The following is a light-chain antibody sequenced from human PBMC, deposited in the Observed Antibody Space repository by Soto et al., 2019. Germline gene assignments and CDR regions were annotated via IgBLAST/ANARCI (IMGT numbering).Light chain of an antibody. Sequence: QSALTQPPSASGSPGQSVTISCTGTFNDVGGYNYVSWYQQHPGKAPKVIIYEVYKRPSGVPDRFSGSKSGKTASLTVSGLQADDEADYYCSSYTRSSTQVFGGGTKVTVL. J-gene: IGLJ3*02. V-gene: IGLV2-8*01. CDR2: EVY. CDR3: SSYTRSSTQV. CDR1: FNDVGGYNY.